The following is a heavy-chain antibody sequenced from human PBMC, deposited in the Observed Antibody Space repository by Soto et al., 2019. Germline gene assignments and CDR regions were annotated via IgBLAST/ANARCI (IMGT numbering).Heavy chain of an antibody. J-gene: IGHJ6*04. V-gene: IGHV1-58*01. D-gene: IGHD3-22*01. Sequence: SVNVSCKASGFTFTSSAVQWVRQARGQRLEWIGWIVVGSGNTNYAQKFQERVTITRDMSTSTAYMELSSLRSEDTAVYYCAADLYDSSGYSIAPYQYNATHVCGKGTTVPVSS. CDR1: GFTFTSSA. CDR2: IVVGSGNT. CDR3: AADLYDSSGYSIAPYQYNATHV.